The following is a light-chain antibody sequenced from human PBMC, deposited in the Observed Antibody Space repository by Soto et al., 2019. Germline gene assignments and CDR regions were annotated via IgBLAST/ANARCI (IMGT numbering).Light chain of an antibody. CDR1: ENIKNY. CDR2: GAS. Sequence: DIHVTQSPFSLPASLGDRVTITCRASENIKNYLIWYQQKPGKAPKLLIYGASTLKTGVPSRFNGSGSGTDFTFTIGGLQPDDFATYYCAQIYTAQWTFGQGTRVDLK. CDR3: AQIYTAQWT. V-gene: IGKV1-39*01. J-gene: IGKJ1*01.